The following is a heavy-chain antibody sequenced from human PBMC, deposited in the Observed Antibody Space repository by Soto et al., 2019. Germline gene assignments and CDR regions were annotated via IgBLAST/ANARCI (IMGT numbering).Heavy chain of an antibody. CDR1: GFTFSSYW. V-gene: IGHV3-7*01. Sequence: GGSLRLSCAASGFTFSSYWMSWVRQAPGKGLEWVANIKQDGSEKYYVDSVKGRFTISRDNAKNSLYLQMNSLRAEDTAVYYCARVPPLEYNWNYEIGYYYYYGMDVWGQGTTVTVSS. CDR2: IKQDGSEK. J-gene: IGHJ6*02. D-gene: IGHD1-7*01. CDR3: ARVPPLEYNWNYEIGYYYYYGMDV.